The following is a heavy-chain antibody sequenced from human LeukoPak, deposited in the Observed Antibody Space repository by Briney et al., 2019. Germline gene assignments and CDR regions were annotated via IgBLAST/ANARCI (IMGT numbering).Heavy chain of an antibody. Sequence: PGGSLRLSCAASGFTFSSYWMSWVRQAPGKGLEWVANIKQDGSEKYYVDSVKGRFTISRDNAKNSLYLQMNSLRAEDTAVYYCARDLSRWNGDFDMWGQGTIVTVSS. J-gene: IGHJ3*02. CDR1: GFTFSSYW. CDR3: ARDLSRWNGDFDM. CDR2: IKQDGSEK. D-gene: IGHD1-1*01. V-gene: IGHV3-7*01.